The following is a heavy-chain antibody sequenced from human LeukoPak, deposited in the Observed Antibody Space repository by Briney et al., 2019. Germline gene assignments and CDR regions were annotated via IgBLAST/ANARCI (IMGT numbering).Heavy chain of an antibody. V-gene: IGHV1-2*02. D-gene: IGHD1-1*01. CDR3: ARVRIPSRLERLSYFDY. CDR1: GCTFTGYY. Sequence: ASVKVSCKASGCTFTGYYMHWVRQAPGQGLEWMGWINPNSGGANYAQKFQGRVTMTRDTSISTAYMELSRLRSDDTAVYYCARVRIPSRLERLSYFDYWGQGTLVTVSS. CDR2: INPNSGGA. J-gene: IGHJ4*02.